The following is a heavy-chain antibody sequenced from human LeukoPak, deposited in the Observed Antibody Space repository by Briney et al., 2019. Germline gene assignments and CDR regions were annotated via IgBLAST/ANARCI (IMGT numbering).Heavy chain of an antibody. D-gene: IGHD6-13*01. Sequence: SETLSLTCTVSGGSMSGQSWSWIRQLPGKGLEWIGFIYYTGSTNYNPSLEGRVTFSIDTSKNQFSLKLSSVTAADTAVYYCARTTEAHSWRTRYYDYYMDVWGKGTTVTVSS. CDR3: ARTTEAHSWRTRYYDYYMDV. J-gene: IGHJ6*03. CDR1: GGSMSGQS. V-gene: IGHV4-59*11. CDR2: IYYTGST.